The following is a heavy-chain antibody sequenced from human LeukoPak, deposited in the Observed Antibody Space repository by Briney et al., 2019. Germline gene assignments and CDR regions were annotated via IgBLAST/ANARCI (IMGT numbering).Heavy chain of an antibody. Sequence: ASVKVSCKAAGYTFTSYYMHWVRQAHGQGLEWMGIINPSGGSTSYAQKFQGRVTMTRDMSTSTVYMELSSLRSEDTAVYYCGTLDSSGYYPPFDYWGQGTLVTVSS. V-gene: IGHV1-46*01. J-gene: IGHJ4*02. CDR3: GTLDSSGYYPPFDY. CDR1: GYTFTSYY. CDR2: INPSGGST. D-gene: IGHD3-22*01.